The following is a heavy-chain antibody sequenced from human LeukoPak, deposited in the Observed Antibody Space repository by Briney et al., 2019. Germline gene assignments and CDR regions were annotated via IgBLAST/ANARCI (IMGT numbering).Heavy chain of an antibody. Sequence: GGSLRLSCAASGLTVSSDYLAWVRQAPGKELEWISVIYGGGATYYADSVRGRFTISRDNSKDALYLQMNSLRVEDTAVYHCARLLPASRHYFDYWGQGTLVTVSS. D-gene: IGHD6-6*01. CDR3: ARLLPASRHYFDY. J-gene: IGHJ4*02. V-gene: IGHV3-53*01. CDR2: IYGGGAT. CDR1: GLTVSSDY.